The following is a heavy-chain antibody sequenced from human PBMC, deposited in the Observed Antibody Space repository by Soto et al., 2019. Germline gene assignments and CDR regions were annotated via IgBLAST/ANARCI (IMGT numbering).Heavy chain of an antibody. V-gene: IGHV3-21*01. CDR1: GFTFSRYN. CDR3: ARESATGPVVDF. Sequence: VTSGGSLRLSCAASGFTFSRYNMNWVRQAPGKGLEWVSSVGTGSSYKYYADSVKGRFTVYRDNAKNSLYLQMNTLRADDTAVYYCARESATGPVVDFWGQGTLVTVSS. J-gene: IGHJ3*01. CDR2: VGTGSSYK.